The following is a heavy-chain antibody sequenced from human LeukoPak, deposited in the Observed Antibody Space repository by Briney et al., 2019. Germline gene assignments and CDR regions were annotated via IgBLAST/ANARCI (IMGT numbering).Heavy chain of an antibody. D-gene: IGHD6-6*01. V-gene: IGHV3-49*03. CDR2: IRSKAYGGTT. J-gene: IGHJ6*03. Sequence: GGSLRLSCTASGFTFGDYAMSWFRQAPGKGLEWVGFIRSKAYGGTTEYAASVKGIFTISRDDSKSIAYLQMNSQKTEDTAVYYCTRDRIAARPGYYYYYMDVWGKGTTVTVSS. CDR1: GFTFGDYA. CDR3: TRDRIAARPGYYYYYMDV.